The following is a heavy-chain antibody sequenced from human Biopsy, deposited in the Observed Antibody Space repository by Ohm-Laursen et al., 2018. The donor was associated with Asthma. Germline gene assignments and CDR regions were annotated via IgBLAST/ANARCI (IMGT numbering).Heavy chain of an antibody. J-gene: IGHJ3*02. D-gene: IGHD3-9*01. CDR2: INAGNGNT. Sequence: SVKVSCKVSGCTFISYAIHWVRQAPGQRLEWMGWINAGNGNTKYSQKFQGRVTITRDTSASTAYMELSSLRSEDTAVYYCARTYYDFLTGQVIDAFAIWGQGTMVTVSS. CDR1: GCTFISYA. CDR3: ARTYYDFLTGQVIDAFAI. V-gene: IGHV1-3*01.